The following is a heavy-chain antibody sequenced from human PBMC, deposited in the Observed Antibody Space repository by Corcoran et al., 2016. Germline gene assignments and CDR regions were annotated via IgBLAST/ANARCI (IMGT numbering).Heavy chain of an antibody. J-gene: IGHJ1*01. V-gene: IGHV3-33*01. CDR1: GFTFSSYG. Sequence: QVQLVESGGGVVQPGRSLRLSCAASGFTFSSYGMHWVRQAPGKGLEWVAVIWYDGSNKYYADSVKGRFTISRDNSKNTLYLQVNSLRAEDTAVYYWARVAVAGTKGGGYFQHWGQGTLVTVSS. CDR2: IWYDGSNK. D-gene: IGHD6-19*01. CDR3: ARVAVAGTKGGGYFQH.